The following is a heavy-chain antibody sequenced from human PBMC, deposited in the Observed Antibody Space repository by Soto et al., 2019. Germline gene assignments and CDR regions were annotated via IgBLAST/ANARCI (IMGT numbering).Heavy chain of an antibody. CDR3: ANGGGLLVY. V-gene: IGHV3-7*01. CDR1: GFTFSSHW. Sequence: GGSLRLSCAASGFTFSSHWMTWVRQAPGKGLEWVANIKQDGSERYYVDSVKGRFSISRDNAENSLYLQMTGLRAEDTAVYYCANGGGLLVYWGQGTLVTVSS. J-gene: IGHJ4*02. CDR2: IKQDGSER. D-gene: IGHD1-26*01.